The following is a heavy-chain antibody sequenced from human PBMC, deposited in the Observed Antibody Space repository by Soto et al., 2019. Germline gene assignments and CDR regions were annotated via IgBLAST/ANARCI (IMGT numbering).Heavy chain of an antibody. CDR3: AKGAVRFLEWLRYYMDV. CDR1: GFTFDDYA. Sequence: PGGSLRLSCAASGFTFDDYAMHWVRQAPGKGLEWVSGISWNSGSIGYADSVKGRFTISRDNAKNSLYLQMNSLRAEDTALYYCAKGAVRFLEWLRYYMDVWGKGTTVTVSS. D-gene: IGHD3-3*01. V-gene: IGHV3-9*01. J-gene: IGHJ6*03. CDR2: ISWNSGSI.